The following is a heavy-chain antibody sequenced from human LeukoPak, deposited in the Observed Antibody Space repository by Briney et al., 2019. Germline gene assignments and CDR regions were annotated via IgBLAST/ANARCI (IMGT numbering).Heavy chain of an antibody. J-gene: IGHJ4*02. D-gene: IGHD1-1*01. CDR1: GFTFSSFA. CDR2: ISGNGDTT. Sequence: HPGGSLRLSCAASGFTFSSFAMIWVRQAPGKGLEWVSVISGNGDTTYYADSVKGRFTISRDNSRNTVYLQMNSLRGDDTAVYYCVKDVNWSTYWGQGTLVTVSS. V-gene: IGHV3-23*01. CDR3: VKDVNWSTY.